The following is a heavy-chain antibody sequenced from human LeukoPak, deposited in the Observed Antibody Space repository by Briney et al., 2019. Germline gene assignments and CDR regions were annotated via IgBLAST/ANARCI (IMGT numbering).Heavy chain of an antibody. CDR1: GFTFSSYS. V-gene: IGHV3-21*01. CDR2: ISSSSSYI. CDR3: ARSPFWSGYSDY. D-gene: IGHD3-3*01. Sequence: PGGSLRLSCAASGFTFSSYSMNWVRQAPGKGLEWVSSISSSSSYIYYADSVKGRFTISRDNAKNSLYLQMNSLRDEDTAVYYCARSPFWSGYSDYWGQGTLVTVSS. J-gene: IGHJ4*02.